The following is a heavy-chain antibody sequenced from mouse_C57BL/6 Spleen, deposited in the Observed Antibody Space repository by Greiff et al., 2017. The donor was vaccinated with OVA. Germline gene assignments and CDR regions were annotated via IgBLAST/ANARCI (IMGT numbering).Heavy chain of an antibody. V-gene: IGHV1-54*01. Sequence: QVQLQQSGAELVRPGTSVKVSCKASGYAFTNYLIEWVKQRPGQGLEWIGVINPGSGGTNYNEKFKGKATLTADKSSSTAYMQLSSLTSEDSAVYFSARSEAMDYWGQGTSVTVSS. CDR2: INPGSGGT. CDR1: GYAFTNYL. CDR3: ARSEAMDY. J-gene: IGHJ4*01.